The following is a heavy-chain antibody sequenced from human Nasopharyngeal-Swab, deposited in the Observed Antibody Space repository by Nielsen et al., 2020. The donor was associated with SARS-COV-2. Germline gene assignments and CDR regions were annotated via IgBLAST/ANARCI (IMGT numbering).Heavy chain of an antibody. V-gene: IGHV1-69*13. D-gene: IGHD4-11*01. Sequence: SVKVSCKASGGTFSSYAISWVRQAPGQGLEWMGGIIPIFGTANYAQKFQGRVTIAADESTSTAYMELSSLRSEDTAVYYCARRPTTVTTWWFDPWGQGTLVTVSS. CDR3: ARRPTTVTTWWFDP. CDR1: GGTFSSYA. J-gene: IGHJ5*02. CDR2: IIPIFGTA.